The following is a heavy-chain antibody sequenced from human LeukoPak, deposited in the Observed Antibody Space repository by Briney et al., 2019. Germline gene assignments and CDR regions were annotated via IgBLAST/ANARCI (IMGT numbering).Heavy chain of an antibody. CDR2: IYPGDSDT. D-gene: IGHD3-22*01. CDR3: ARLPYYYDSSGYVPYFDY. J-gene: IGHJ4*02. CDR1: GYSFTSYW. V-gene: IGHV5-51*01. Sequence: GESLKISCQGSGYSFTSYWIGWVRQMPGKGLEWMGIIYPGDSDTRYSPSFQGQVTISADKSISTAYLQWSSLKASDTAMYYCARLPYYYDSSGYVPYFDYWGQGTLVTVSS.